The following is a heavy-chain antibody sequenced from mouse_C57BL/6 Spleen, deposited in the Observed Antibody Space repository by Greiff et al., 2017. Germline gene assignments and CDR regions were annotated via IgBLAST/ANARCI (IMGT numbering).Heavy chain of an antibody. CDR3: ARGALTGRYFDY. CDR2: INYDGSST. Sequence: EVQLVESEGGLVQPGSSMKLSCTASGFTFSDYYMAWVRQVPEKGLEWVANINYDGSSTYYLDSLKSRFIISRDNAKNILYLQMSSLKSEDTATYYCARGALTGRYFDYWGQGTTLTVSS. J-gene: IGHJ2*01. V-gene: IGHV5-16*01. D-gene: IGHD4-1*01. CDR1: GFTFSDYY.